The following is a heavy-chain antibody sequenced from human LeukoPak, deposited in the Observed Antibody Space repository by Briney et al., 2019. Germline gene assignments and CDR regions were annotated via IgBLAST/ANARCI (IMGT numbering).Heavy chain of an antibody. J-gene: IGHJ4*02. D-gene: IGHD6-19*01. CDR2: IIPIFGTA. V-gene: IGHV1-69*13. Sequence: SVKVSCEASGGTFSSYAISWVRQAPGQGLEWMGGIIPIFGTANYAQKFQGRVTITADESTSTAYMELSSLRSEDTAVYYCARDPIAVAGTEVDYWGQGTLVTVSS. CDR3: ARDPIAVAGTEVDY. CDR1: GGTFSSYA.